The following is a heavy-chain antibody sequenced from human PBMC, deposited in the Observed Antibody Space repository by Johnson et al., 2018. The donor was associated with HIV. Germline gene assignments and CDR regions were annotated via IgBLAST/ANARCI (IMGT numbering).Heavy chain of an antibody. CDR2: ISYDGSNT. CDR1: GFTLTNYG. D-gene: IGHD4-17*01. V-gene: IGHV3-30*18. CDR3: AKDQYRKLTTVAGI. J-gene: IGHJ3*02. Sequence: QVQLVESGGGVVQPGRSLILSCAVSGFTLTNYGIHWVRQAPDKGLEWVALISYDGSNTYYADSVRGRFTLSRDISKNTVYLQMNSLRAEDTAVYYCAKDQYRKLTTVAGIWGQGTMVTVSS.